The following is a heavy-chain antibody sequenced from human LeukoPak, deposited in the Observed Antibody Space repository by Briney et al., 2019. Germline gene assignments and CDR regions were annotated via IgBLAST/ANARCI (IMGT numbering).Heavy chain of an antibody. CDR1: GGSFSGYY. D-gene: IGHD3-3*01. V-gene: IGHV4-34*01. Sequence: PSETLSLTCAVYGGSFSGYYWSWIRQPPGKGLEWIGEINHSGSTNYNPSLKSRVTISVDTSKNQFSLKLSSVTAADTAMYYCARDQEWLGGAFDIWGQGTMVTVSS. J-gene: IGHJ3*02. CDR2: INHSGST. CDR3: ARDQEWLGGAFDI.